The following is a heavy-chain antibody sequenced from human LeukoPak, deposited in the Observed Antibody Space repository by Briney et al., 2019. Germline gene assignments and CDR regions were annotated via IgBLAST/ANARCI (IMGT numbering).Heavy chain of an antibody. V-gene: IGHV3-23*01. J-gene: IGHJ3*02. CDR3: AKAKGYYSSSSRDAFDI. Sequence: GGSLRLSCAASGFTFSNYGMSWVRQAPGKGLEWVSSISGSGGGIYYADSVKGRFTISRDNSRNTLYLQMNSLRAEDTAVYYCAKAKGYYSSSSRDAFDIWGQGTMVTVSS. CDR1: GFTFSNYG. CDR2: ISGSGGGI. D-gene: IGHD6-6*01.